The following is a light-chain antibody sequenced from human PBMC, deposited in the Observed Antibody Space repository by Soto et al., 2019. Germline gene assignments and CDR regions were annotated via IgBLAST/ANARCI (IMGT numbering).Light chain of an antibody. J-gene: IGKJ5*01. CDR3: QQYNTWPLIT. V-gene: IGKV3-20*01. CDR1: QSVRSSH. CDR2: GAS. Sequence: EIVLTQSPGTLSLSPGERATLSCRASQSVRSSHLAWHQQMPGQAPRLLIYGASSRATGIPDRFSGSGSGTDFTLTISSLQSEDFAVYYCQQYNTWPLITFGPGTRLEIK.